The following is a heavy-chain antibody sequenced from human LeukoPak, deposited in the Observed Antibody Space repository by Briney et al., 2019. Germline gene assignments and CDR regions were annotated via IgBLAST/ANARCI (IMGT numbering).Heavy chain of an antibody. CDR1: GGSFSGYY. Sequence: SETLSLTCAVYGGSFSGYYWSWIRQPPGKGLEWIGEINHSGSTNYNPSLKSRVTIPVDTSKNQFSLKLSSVTAADTAVYYCARGRITMVRGVLYYYYYGMDVWGQGTTVTVSS. CDR3: ARGRITMVRGVLYYYYYGMDV. CDR2: INHSGST. J-gene: IGHJ6*02. V-gene: IGHV4-34*01. D-gene: IGHD3-10*01.